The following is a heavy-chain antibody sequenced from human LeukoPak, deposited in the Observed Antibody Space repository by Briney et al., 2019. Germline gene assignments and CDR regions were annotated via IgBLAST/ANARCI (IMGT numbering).Heavy chain of an antibody. J-gene: IGHJ6*04. D-gene: IGHD6-13*01. Sequence: ASVKVDCKDCAGTFSSYAISRVRQAPGQGLEWMGGIIPIFGTANYAQKFQGRVTITADESTSTAYMELSSLRSEDTAVYYCASDIAAAGENGYYYYGMDVWGKGTTVTVSS. V-gene: IGHV1-69*13. CDR2: IIPIFGTA. CDR1: AGTFSSYA. CDR3: ASDIAAAGENGYYYYGMDV.